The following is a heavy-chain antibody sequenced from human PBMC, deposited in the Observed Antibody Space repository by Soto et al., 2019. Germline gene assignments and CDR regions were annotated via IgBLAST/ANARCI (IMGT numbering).Heavy chain of an antibody. CDR1: GFTFSNYG. J-gene: IGHJ4*02. D-gene: IGHD3-10*01. CDR2: IWYDGSNK. V-gene: IGHV3-33*01. CDR3: AAGEPLHY. Sequence: GGSLRLSCAASGFTFSNYGMHWVRQAPGKGLAWVAIIWYDGSNKYYADSVKGRSTISRDNSKNTVHLQMNSLRAEDTAMYYCAAGEPLHYRGQGTLVTVSS.